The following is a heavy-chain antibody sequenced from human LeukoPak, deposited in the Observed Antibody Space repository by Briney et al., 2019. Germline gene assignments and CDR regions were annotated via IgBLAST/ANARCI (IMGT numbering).Heavy chain of an antibody. CDR3: ARISLGSDTSPSSGWPYYFDY. J-gene: IGHJ4*02. V-gene: IGHV2-70*04. Sequence: SGPALAKPTQTLTLTCTFSGFSLSTSGMRESWIRQPPGKALEWLARIDWDDDKFYSTSLKTRLTISKDTSKNQVVLTMTNMDPVDTATYYCARISLGSDTSPSSGWPYYFDYWGQGTLVTVSS. CDR1: GFSLSTSGMR. D-gene: IGHD6-19*01. CDR2: IDWDDDK.